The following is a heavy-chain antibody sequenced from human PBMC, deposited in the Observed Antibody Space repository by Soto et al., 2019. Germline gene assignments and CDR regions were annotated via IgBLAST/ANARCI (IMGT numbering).Heavy chain of an antibody. V-gene: IGHV3-64*01. D-gene: IGHD4-17*01. Sequence: GGSLRLSCAASGFTFSSYAMHWVRQAPGKGLEYVSAINSNGGSTYYANSVKGRFTISGDNSKNTLYLQMGSLSAEDMAVYYCARSPQYGDYADYWGQGTLVTVSS. CDR3: ARSPQYGDYADY. CDR2: INSNGGST. J-gene: IGHJ4*02. CDR1: GFTFSSYA.